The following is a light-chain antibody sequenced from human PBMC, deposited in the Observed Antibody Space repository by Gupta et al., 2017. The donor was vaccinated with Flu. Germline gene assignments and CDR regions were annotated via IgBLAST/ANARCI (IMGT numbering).Light chain of an antibody. Sequence: TISCTGTSSDVGTYNRVSWYQQPPDTAPKLMIYEVTKRPAGVPDRFSGSKSGNTASLTISGLQAEDEGDYYCSSYTSSSSYVFGTGTKVSVL. V-gene: IGLV2-18*02. CDR1: SSDVGTYNR. CDR3: SSYTSSSSYV. CDR2: EVT. J-gene: IGLJ1*01.